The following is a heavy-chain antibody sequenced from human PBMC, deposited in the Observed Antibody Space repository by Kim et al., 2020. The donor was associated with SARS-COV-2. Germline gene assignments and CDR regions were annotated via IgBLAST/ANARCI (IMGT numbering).Heavy chain of an antibody. V-gene: IGHV3-13*01. J-gene: IGHJ6*02. CDR1: GFTFSSYD. D-gene: IGHD5-12*01. Sequence: GGSLRLSCAASGFTFSSYDMHWVRQATGKGLEWVSAIGTAGDTYYPGSVKGRFTISRENAKNSLYLQMNSLRAGDTAVYYCARGVDISSYYYGMDVWGQGTTVTVSS. CDR2: IGTAGDT. CDR3: ARGVDISSYYYGMDV.